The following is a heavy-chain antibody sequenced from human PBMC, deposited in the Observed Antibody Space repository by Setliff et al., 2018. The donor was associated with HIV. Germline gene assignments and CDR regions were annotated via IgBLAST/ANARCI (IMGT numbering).Heavy chain of an antibody. CDR2: ISAYNGNT. D-gene: IGHD6-13*01. V-gene: IGHV1-18*01. J-gene: IGHJ3*02. Sequence: ASVKVSCKASGYTFTSYGISWVRQAPGQGLEWMGWISAYNGNTNYAQKLQGRVTMTTDTSTSTAYMELRSLRFDDTAVYYCARDPPLAAAGGPDAFDIWGQGTMVTVSS. CDR3: ARDPPLAAAGGPDAFDI. CDR1: GYTFTSYG.